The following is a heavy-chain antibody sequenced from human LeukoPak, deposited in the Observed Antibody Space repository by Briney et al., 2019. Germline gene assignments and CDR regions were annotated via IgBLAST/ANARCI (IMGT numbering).Heavy chain of an antibody. CDR1: GFTFSSYW. CDR2: IKQDGSEK. Sequence: GGSLRLSCAASGFTFSSYWMSWVRQAPGKGLEWVANIKQDGSEKYYVDSVKGRFTISRDNAKNSLYLQMNSLRAEDTDVYYCARWGFGELWGFDYWGQATLVTVSS. J-gene: IGHJ4*02. D-gene: IGHD3-10*01. V-gene: IGHV3-7*01. CDR3: ARWGFGELWGFDY.